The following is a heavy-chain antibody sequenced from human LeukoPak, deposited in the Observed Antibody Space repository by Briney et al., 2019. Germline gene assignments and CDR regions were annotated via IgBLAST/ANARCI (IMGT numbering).Heavy chain of an antibody. D-gene: IGHD5-24*01. Sequence: GASVKVSCKASGYTFTSYYIHWLRQAPGQWLEWMGIINPSGGSTKYAQKFQGRVTMSRDTSTSTVYMELSSLRSEDTAVYYCARVDSSRDVYNFCFDYWGQGTLITVSS. CDR2: INPSGGST. CDR3: ARVDSSRDVYNFCFDY. J-gene: IGHJ4*02. V-gene: IGHV1-46*01. CDR1: GYTFTSYY.